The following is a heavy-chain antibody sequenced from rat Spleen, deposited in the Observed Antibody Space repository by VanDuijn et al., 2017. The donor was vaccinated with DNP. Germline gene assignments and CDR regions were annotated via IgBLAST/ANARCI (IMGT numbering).Heavy chain of an antibody. CDR1: GFTFSNYY. V-gene: IGHV5-25*01. D-gene: IGHD1-9*01. Sequence: EVQLVESGGGLVQPGRSLKLSCAASGFTFSNYYMAWVRQAPKKGLEWVATISTSGGSTYYRDSVKGRFTISRDNAKSTLYLQMDSLRSEDTATYYCAKYYGYNSYFFDYWGQGVLVTVSS. J-gene: IGHJ2*01. CDR2: ISTSGGST. CDR3: AKYYGYNSYFFDY.